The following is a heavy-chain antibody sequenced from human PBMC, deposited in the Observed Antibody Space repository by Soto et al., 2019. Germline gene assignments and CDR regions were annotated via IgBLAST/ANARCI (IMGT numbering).Heavy chain of an antibody. V-gene: IGHV1-18*04. D-gene: IGHD2-2*01. CDR3: VRDWYCTSTTCSNCFDP. Sequence: ASVKVSCKASGYTFTSYGITWVRQAPGQGLEWMGWISTLKGNTNHAQKFQSRVTMTTDTYTTTAYMELRSLRSDDTAVYYCVRDWYCTSTTCSNCFDPWGQGTLVTVSS. J-gene: IGHJ5*02. CDR2: ISTLKGNT. CDR1: GYTFTSYG.